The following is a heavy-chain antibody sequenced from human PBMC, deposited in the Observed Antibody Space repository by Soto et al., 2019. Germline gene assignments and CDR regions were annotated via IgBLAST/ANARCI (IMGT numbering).Heavy chain of an antibody. J-gene: IGHJ4*02. CDR2: IIPLFGLP. CDR3: AFDVQTGVVYFDN. Sequence: QVQLVQSGAEVKKPGSSVKVSCKASGGTFSTYTISWVRQAPGQGLEWLGRIIPLFGLPNHAQKFQDRVTITADKSTDTAYLEMNSLRPEDTAVYYCAFDVQTGVVYFDNWGQGNLVTVSS. D-gene: IGHD1-1*01. V-gene: IGHV1-69*02. CDR1: GGTFSTYT.